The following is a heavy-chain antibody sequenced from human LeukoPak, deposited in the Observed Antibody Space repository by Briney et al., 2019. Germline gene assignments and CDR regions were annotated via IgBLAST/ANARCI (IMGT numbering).Heavy chain of an antibody. CDR1: GGSISSYY. V-gene: IGHV4-59*01. CDR3: ARVYRASPKLFDY. Sequence: PSETLSLTCTVSGGSISSYYWSWIRQPPGKGLEWIGYIYYSGSTNYNPSLKSRVTISVDTSKNQFSLKLSSVTAADTAVYYCARVYRASPKLFDYWGQGTLVTVSS. CDR2: IYYSGST. D-gene: IGHD1-14*01. J-gene: IGHJ4*02.